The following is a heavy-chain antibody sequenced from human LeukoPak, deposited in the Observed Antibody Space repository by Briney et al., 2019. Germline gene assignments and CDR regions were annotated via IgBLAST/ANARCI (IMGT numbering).Heavy chain of an antibody. D-gene: IGHD5-12*01. CDR3: AGYSGYDYVYYYYYMDV. V-gene: IGHV3-11*04. Sequence: GGSLRLSCAASGFTFSDYYMSWIRQAPGKGLEWVSYISSSGSTIYYADSVKGRFTISRDNAKNSLYLQMNSLSAEDTAVYYCAGYSGYDYVYYYYYMDVWGRGTTVTISS. CDR2: ISSSGSTI. J-gene: IGHJ6*03. CDR1: GFTFSDYY.